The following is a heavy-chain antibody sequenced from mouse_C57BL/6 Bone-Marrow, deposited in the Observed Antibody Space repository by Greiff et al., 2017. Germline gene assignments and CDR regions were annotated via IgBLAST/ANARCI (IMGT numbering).Heavy chain of an antibody. CDR3: ARRTGFRITTVVAPYAMDY. CDR2: ILPGRGST. J-gene: IGHJ4*01. D-gene: IGHD1-1*01. Sequence: QVQLQQSGAELMKPGASVKLSCKATGYTFTGYWIEWVKQRPGHGLEWIGEILPGRGSTNYNEKFKGKATFTADTSSNTAYMQLSSLTTEDSAIYYCARRTGFRITTVVAPYAMDYWGQGTSVTVSS. CDR1: GYTFTGYW. V-gene: IGHV1-9*01.